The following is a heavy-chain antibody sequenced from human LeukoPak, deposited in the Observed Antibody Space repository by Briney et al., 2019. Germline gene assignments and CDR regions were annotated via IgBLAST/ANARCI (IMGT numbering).Heavy chain of an antibody. Sequence: PGGSLRLSCAASGFTFSSYWMSWVRQAPGKGLEWVANIKQDGSEKYYVDSVKGRFTISRDNAKNSLYLQMNSLRAEDTAVYYCARDWGSYCSSTSCYTRLTYYFDYWGQGTLVTVSS. CDR3: ARDWGSYCSSTSCYTRLTYYFDY. J-gene: IGHJ4*02. CDR2: IKQDGSEK. V-gene: IGHV3-7*01. CDR1: GFTFSSYW. D-gene: IGHD2-2*02.